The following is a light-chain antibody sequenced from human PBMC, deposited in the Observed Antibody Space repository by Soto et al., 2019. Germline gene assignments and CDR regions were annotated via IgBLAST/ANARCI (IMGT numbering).Light chain of an antibody. Sequence: DIQMTQSPSSLSASVGDRVTLTCRASQGISNYLAWYQQKPGKVPKLLIYAASTLQSGVPSRFSGSGSGTDFTLTISSLQPEDVATYYCQKYNSDPYTFGQGTKLEIK. CDR2: AAS. J-gene: IGKJ2*01. V-gene: IGKV1-27*01. CDR1: QGISNY. CDR3: QKYNSDPYT.